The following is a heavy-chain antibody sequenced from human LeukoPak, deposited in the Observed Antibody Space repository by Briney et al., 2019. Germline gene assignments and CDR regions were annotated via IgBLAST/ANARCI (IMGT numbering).Heavy chain of an antibody. Sequence: WASVKVSCKASGYTFTGYYMHWVRQAPGQGLEWMGWINPNSGGTNYAQKFQGRVTMTRDTSISTAYMELSRLRSDDTAVCYCARGVPGYYDSSGYPYWGQGTLVTVSS. J-gene: IGHJ4*02. CDR2: INPNSGGT. CDR3: ARGVPGYYDSSGYPY. V-gene: IGHV1-2*02. D-gene: IGHD3-22*01. CDR1: GYTFTGYY.